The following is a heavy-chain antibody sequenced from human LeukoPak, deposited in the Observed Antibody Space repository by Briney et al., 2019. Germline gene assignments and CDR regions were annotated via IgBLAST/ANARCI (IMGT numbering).Heavy chain of an antibody. CDR1: GFTFSSYG. Sequence: QPGGSLRLSCAASGFTFSSYGMHWVRQAPGKGLEWVAFIRYDGSNKYYADSVKGRFTISRDNSKNTPYLQMNSLRAEDTAVYYCATGTLTTVTTRASFDYWGQGTLVTVSS. CDR2: IRYDGSNK. CDR3: ATGTLTTVTTRASFDY. V-gene: IGHV3-30*02. D-gene: IGHD4-11*01. J-gene: IGHJ4*02.